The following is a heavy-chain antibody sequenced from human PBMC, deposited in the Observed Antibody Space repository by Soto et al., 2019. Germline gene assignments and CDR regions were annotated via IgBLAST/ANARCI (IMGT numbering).Heavy chain of an antibody. J-gene: IGHJ4*02. CDR2: ISPFNGHT. V-gene: IGHV1-18*01. CDR3: ARDAGSESYLAY. Sequence: QVQLVQSGGEVKKPGASVKVSCKPSGYTFTNYVISWVRQAPGQGLEWMGWISPFNGHTKYAQKSQGRVTLTTDTSTSTAYMELRSLIYDDTAVYYCARDAGSESYLAYWGQGTLVTVSS. D-gene: IGHD1-26*01. CDR1: GYTFTNYV.